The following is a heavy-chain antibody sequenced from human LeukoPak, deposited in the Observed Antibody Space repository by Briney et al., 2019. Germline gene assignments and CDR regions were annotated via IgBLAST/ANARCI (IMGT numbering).Heavy chain of an antibody. Sequence: ASVKVSCKVSGYTLTELSMHWVRQAPGKGLEWMGGFDPEDGETIYAQKFQGRVTMTEDTSTDTAYMELSSLSSEDTAVYYCATLPPSKVLLWFGRNNYFDPWGQGTLVTVSS. CDR2: FDPEDGET. V-gene: IGHV1-24*01. CDR1: GYTLTELS. CDR3: ATLPPSKVLLWFGRNNYFDP. J-gene: IGHJ5*02. D-gene: IGHD3-10*01.